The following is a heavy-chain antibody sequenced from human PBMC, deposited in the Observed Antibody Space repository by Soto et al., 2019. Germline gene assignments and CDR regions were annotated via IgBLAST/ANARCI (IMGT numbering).Heavy chain of an antibody. V-gene: IGHV1-2*02. CDR2: INPNSGGT. CDR1: GYTFTGYY. CDR3: AKMTTVTTDGMDV. D-gene: IGHD4-17*01. Sequence: ASVKVSCKASGYTFTGYYMHWVRQAPGQGLEWMGWINPNSGGTNYAQKFQGRATMTRDTSISTAYMELSRLRSDDTAVYCCAKMTTVTTDGMDVWGQGTTVTVSS. J-gene: IGHJ6*02.